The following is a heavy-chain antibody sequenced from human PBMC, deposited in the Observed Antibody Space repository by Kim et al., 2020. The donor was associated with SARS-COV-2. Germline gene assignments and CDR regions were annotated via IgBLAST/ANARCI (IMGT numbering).Heavy chain of an antibody. D-gene: IGHD2-15*01. Sequence: GGSLRHSCAASGFIFSSYGMHWVRQAPGKGLEWVAVIWYDGSNKYYADSVKGRFTISRDNSKNTLYLQMNSLRAEDTAVYYCARDRLVYCSGGSCYTQYYYYYGMDVWGQGTTVTVSS. J-gene: IGHJ6*02. CDR1: GFIFSSYG. V-gene: IGHV3-33*01. CDR3: ARDRLVYCSGGSCYTQYYYYYGMDV. CDR2: IWYDGSNK.